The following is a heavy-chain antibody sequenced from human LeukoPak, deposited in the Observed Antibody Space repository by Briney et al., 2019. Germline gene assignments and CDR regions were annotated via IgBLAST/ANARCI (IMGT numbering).Heavy chain of an antibody. D-gene: IGHD6-19*01. CDR3: AKDRGSSGWWYFDY. Sequence: GGSLRLSCAASGFTFDDYAMHWVRQAPGKGLEWVSGISWNSGSIGYADSVKGRFTISRDNAKNSLYLRMNSLRAEDTALYYCAKDRGSSGWWYFDYWGQGTLVTVSS. V-gene: IGHV3-9*01. CDR1: GFTFDDYA. CDR2: ISWNSGSI. J-gene: IGHJ4*02.